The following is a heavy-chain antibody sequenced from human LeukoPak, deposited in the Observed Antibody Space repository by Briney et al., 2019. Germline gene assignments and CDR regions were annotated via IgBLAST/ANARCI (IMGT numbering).Heavy chain of an antibody. D-gene: IGHD6-13*01. CDR2: INPGNGKT. CDR3: ATAPPGSSWHY. CDR1: GYTFTSYS. J-gene: IGHJ4*02. Sequence: ASVKVSCKASGYTFTSYSLHWVRQAPGQRLEWMGWINPGNGKTKYPQTFQGRVTMTEDTSTDTAYMELSSLRSEDTAVYYCATAPPGSSWHYWGQGTLVTVSS. V-gene: IGHV1-3*01.